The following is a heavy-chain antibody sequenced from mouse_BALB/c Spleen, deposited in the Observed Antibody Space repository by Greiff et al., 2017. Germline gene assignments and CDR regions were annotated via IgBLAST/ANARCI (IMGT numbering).Heavy chain of an antibody. J-gene: IGHJ2*01. CDR3: ARSHYDYDLDY. D-gene: IGHD2-4*01. CDR2: ISYSGST. CDR1: GYSITSDYA. V-gene: IGHV3-2*02. Sequence: EVKLMESGPGLVKPSQSLSLTCTVTGYSITSDYAWNWIRQFPGNKLEWMGYISYSGSTSYNPSLKSRISITRDTSKNQFFLQLNSVTTEDTATYYCARSHYDYDLDYWGQGTTLTVSS.